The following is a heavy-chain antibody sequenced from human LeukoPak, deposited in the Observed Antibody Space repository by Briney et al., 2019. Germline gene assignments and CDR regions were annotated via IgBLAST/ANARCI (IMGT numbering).Heavy chain of an antibody. CDR1: GGSFSCYY. V-gene: IGHV4-34*01. J-gene: IGHJ4*02. Sequence: PSETLSLTCAVYGGSFSCYYWSWIRQPPGKGLEWIGEINHRGSTNYNPSLKSRVTISVDTSKNQFSLKLSSVTAADTAVYYCARGLRQLVRSWHYWGQGTLVTVSS. CDR3: ARGLRQLVRSWHY. CDR2: INHRGST. D-gene: IGHD6-6*01.